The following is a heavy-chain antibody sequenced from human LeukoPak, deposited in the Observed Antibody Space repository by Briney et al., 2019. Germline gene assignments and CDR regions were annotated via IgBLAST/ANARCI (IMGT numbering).Heavy chain of an antibody. V-gene: IGHV1-18*01. CDR2: ISAYNGNT. CDR1: GYTFTSYG. D-gene: IGHD6-13*01. J-gene: IGHJ4*02. Sequence: ASVKVSCKASGYTFTSYGISWVRQAPGQGVEWMGWISAYNGNTNYAQKLQGRGTMTTDTSTSTAYMELRSLRSDDTAVYYCARGMWQLVPGDYWGQGTLVTVSS. CDR3: ARGMWQLVPGDY.